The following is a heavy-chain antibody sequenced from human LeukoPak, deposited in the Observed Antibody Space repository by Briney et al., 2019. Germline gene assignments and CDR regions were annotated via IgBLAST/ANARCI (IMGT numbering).Heavy chain of an antibody. CDR1: GGTFSSYA. CDR3: ARGYSYLLYYGMDV. J-gene: IGHJ6*02. V-gene: IGHV1-69*13. D-gene: IGHD2-15*01. CDR2: IIPIFGTA. Sequence: ASVKVSCKASGGTFSSYAISWVRQAPGQGLEWVGGIIPIFGTANYAQKFQGRVTITADESTSTAYMELSSLRSEDTAVYYCARGYSYLLYYGMDVWGQGTTVTVPS.